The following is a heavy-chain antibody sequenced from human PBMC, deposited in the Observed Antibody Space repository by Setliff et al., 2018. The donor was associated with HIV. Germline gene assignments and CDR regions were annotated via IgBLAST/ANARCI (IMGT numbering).Heavy chain of an antibody. Sequence: VASVKVSCKASGGTFSTYVISWVRQAPGQGLEWMGGIIPILGTATYTQKFQDRVTITADKSTRTVYMELSSLRSEDTAVYYCASALNDYGGALDYWGQGTLVTVSS. CDR2: IIPILGTA. D-gene: IGHD4-17*01. V-gene: IGHV1-69*10. CDR1: GGTFSTYV. J-gene: IGHJ4*02. CDR3: ASALNDYGGALDY.